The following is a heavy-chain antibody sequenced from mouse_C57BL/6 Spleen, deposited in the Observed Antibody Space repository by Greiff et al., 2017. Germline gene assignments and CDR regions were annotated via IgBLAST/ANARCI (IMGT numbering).Heavy chain of an antibody. J-gene: IGHJ2*01. CDR1: GYAFSSSW. D-gene: IGHD2-2*01. V-gene: IGHV1-82*01. CDR3: ARRRDGYDSDYFDY. Sequence: QVQLQQSGPELVKPGASVKISCKASGYAFSSSWMNWVKQRPGKGLEWIGRIYPGDGDTNYNGKFKGKATLTADKSSSTAYMQLSSLTSEDSAVYFCARRRDGYDSDYFDYWGQGTTLTVSS. CDR2: IYPGDGDT.